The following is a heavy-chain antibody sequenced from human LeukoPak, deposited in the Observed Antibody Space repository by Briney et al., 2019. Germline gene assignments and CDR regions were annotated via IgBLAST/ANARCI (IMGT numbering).Heavy chain of an antibody. CDR3: GTWTAVASYFDY. V-gene: IGHV3-21*06. Sequence: GGSLRLSCAASGFTSSTYSMNWVRQAPGKRLEWVSSISSSSTYIYYADSVKGRFTISRDNAKNSLYLQMNSLRAEDTAVYYCGTWTAVASYFDYWGQGTLVTVSS. CDR2: ISSSSTYI. CDR1: GFTSSTYS. J-gene: IGHJ4*02. D-gene: IGHD3/OR15-3a*01.